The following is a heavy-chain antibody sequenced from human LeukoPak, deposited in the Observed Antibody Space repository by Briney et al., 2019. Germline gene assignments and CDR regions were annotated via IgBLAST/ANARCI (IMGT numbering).Heavy chain of an antibody. J-gene: IGHJ4*02. Sequence: PGGSLRLSCAASGFTFSDYYMSWIRQAPGKGLEWVSYISSSGDTIYYADSVKGRFTISRDNSKNTLYLQMNSLRAEDTAVYYCAKLGDILTGYPYYFDSWGQGTLGTVSS. V-gene: IGHV3-11*01. D-gene: IGHD3-9*01. CDR2: ISSSGDTI. CDR3: AKLGDILTGYPYYFDS. CDR1: GFTFSDYY.